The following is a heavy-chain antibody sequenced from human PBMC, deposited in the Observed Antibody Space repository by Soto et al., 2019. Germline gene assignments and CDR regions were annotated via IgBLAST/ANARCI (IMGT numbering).Heavy chain of an antibody. CDR2: IYHGDSDT. Sequence: GESLKISCKGSGDSFSNYWIGWVCQMPGKGLERMGIIYHGDSDTRYSASFQSQVTISADKSISNAYVQWRSLKGSETAMHYHARFGVCRPYYTSLGYYYRNVWGKWTTVTVSS. CDR1: GDSFSNYW. J-gene: IGHJ6*03. V-gene: IGHV5-51*01. CDR3: ARFGVCRPYYTSLGYYYRNV. D-gene: IGHD3-3*01.